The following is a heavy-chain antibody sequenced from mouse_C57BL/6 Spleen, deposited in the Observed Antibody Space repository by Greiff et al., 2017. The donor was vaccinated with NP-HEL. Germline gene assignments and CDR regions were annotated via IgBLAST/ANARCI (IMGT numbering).Heavy chain of an antibody. CDR2: ILPGSGST. D-gene: IGHD1-1*01. CDR3: ARFLAYLYGSSYRNAMDY. CDR1: GYTFTGYW. Sequence: QVQLQQSGAELMKPGASVKLSCKATGYTFTGYWIEWVKQRPGHGLEWIGEILPGSGSTNYNEKFKGKATFTADTSSNTAYMQLSSLTTEDSAIYYCARFLAYLYGSSYRNAMDYWGQGTSVTVSS. J-gene: IGHJ4*01. V-gene: IGHV1-9*01.